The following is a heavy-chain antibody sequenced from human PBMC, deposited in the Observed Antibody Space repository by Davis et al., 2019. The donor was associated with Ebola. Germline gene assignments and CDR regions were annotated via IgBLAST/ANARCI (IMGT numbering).Heavy chain of an antibody. J-gene: IGHJ4*02. CDR2: ISWNSGSI. CDR1: GFTFDDYA. Sequence: SLKISCAASGFTFDDYAMHWVRQAPGKGLEWISGISWNSGSIGYADSVKGRFTISRDNAKNSLYLQMNSLRAEDTALYYCAKDRGGQLWWAFDYWGQGTLVTVSS. D-gene: IGHD5-18*01. V-gene: IGHV3-9*01. CDR3: AKDRGGQLWWAFDY.